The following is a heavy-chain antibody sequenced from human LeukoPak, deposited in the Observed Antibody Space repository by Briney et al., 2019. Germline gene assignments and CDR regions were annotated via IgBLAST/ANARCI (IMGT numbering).Heavy chain of an antibody. J-gene: IGHJ4*02. CDR2: IRQDGSEK. Sequence: GGSLRLSCAASGFTFSSYGMHWVRQAPGKGLEWVANIRQDGSEKYYVDSVKGRFTISRDNAKNSLFLQMNSLRAEDTAVYYCARNQYWGQGTLVTVSS. V-gene: IGHV3-7*01. CDR3: ARNQY. CDR1: GFTFSSYG. D-gene: IGHD4-11*01.